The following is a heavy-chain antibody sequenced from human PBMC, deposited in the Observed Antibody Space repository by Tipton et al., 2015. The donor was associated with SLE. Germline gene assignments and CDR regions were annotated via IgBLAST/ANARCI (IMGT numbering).Heavy chain of an antibody. D-gene: IGHD4-23*01. V-gene: IGHV3-15*01. J-gene: IGHJ4*02. Sequence: SLRLSCAASGFTFSNAWMSWVRQAPGKGLEWVGRIKSKTIGGTTDYAAPVKGRFTISRDDSKNTVFLQMKSLRDEDTAVYYCARGGAGGIYFDSWGQGTLVTVSS. CDR2: IKSKTIGGTT. CDR3: ARGGAGGIYFDS. CDR1: GFTFSNAW.